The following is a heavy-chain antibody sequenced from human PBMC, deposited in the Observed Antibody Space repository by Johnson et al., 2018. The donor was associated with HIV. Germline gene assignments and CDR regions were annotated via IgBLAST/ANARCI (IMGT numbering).Heavy chain of an antibody. CDR2: ISGNGGNT. D-gene: IGHD3-22*01. CDR1: GFTFSNAW. V-gene: IGHV3-21*01. J-gene: IGHJ3*02. CDR3: ARDPELDYFDSTLRGGAFDI. Sequence: VQLVESGGGVVQPGRSLRLSCAASGFTFSNAWMSWVRQAPGKGLEWVSAISGNGGNTYYADSVKGRFTISRDNAKNSLSLQMDSLRAEDTAVYYCARDPELDYFDSTLRGGAFDIWGQGTMVTVSS.